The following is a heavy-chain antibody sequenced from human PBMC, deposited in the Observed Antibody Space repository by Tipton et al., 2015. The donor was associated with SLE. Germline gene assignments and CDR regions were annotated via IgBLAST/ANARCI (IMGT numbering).Heavy chain of an antibody. Sequence: QLVQSGAEVKKPGSSVKVSCKASGGTFSSYTITWVRQAPGQGLEWMGRIIPMFDIEDYAQKFRGRVTITADKSTTTAYMELRSLRSDDTAIYYCAGGVKYDYWGQGTLITVSS. V-gene: IGHV1-69*09. J-gene: IGHJ4*02. CDR2: IIPMFDIE. D-gene: IGHD3-16*01. CDR1: GGTFSSYT. CDR3: AGGVKYDY.